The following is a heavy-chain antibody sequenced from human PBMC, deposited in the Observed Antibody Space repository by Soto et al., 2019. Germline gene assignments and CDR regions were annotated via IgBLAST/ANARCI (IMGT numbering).Heavy chain of an antibody. D-gene: IGHD1-1*01. CDR1: GGSISSYY. CDR2: IYYSGST. J-gene: IGHJ4*02. CDR3: AREERRLGRDGFDY. V-gene: IGHV4-59*01. Sequence: SETLSLTCTVSGGSISSYYWSWIRQPPGKGLEWIGYIYYSGSTNYNPSLKSRVTISVDTSKNQFSLKLSSVTAADTAVYYCAREERRLGRDGFDYWGQGTLVTVSS.